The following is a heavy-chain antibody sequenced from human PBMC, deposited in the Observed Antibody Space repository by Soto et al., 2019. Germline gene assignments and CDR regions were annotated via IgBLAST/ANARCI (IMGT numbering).Heavy chain of an antibody. J-gene: IGHJ4*02. D-gene: IGHD2-15*01. CDR1: GGSISSSSYY. V-gene: IGHV4-39*01. CDR2: IYYSGGT. CDR3: AGPLGYCSGGSCIGY. Sequence: SETLSLTCTVSGGSISSSSYYWGWIRQPPGKGLEWIGSIYYSGGTYYNPSLKSRVTISVDTSKNQFSLKLSSVTAADTAVYYCAGPLGYCSGGSCIGYWGQGTLVTVSS.